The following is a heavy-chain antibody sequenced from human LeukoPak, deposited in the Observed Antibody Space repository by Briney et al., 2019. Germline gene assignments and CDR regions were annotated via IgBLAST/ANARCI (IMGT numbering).Heavy chain of an antibody. D-gene: IGHD3-10*01. CDR1: GGSISSGGYS. V-gene: IGHV4-30-2*01. J-gene: IGHJ6*01. CDR3: ARGEYGSGSYLYYYYYYGMD. CDR2: IYHSGST. Sequence: SQTLSLTCAVSGGSISSGGYSWSWIRQPPGKGLEWIGYIYHSGSTYYNPSLKSRVTISVDRSKNQFSLKLSSVTAADTAVYYCARGEYGSGSYLYYYYYYGMD.